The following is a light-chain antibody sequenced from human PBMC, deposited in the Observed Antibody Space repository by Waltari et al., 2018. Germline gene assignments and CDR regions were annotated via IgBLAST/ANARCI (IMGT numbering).Light chain of an antibody. Sequence: SYELTQPPSVSVSPGQTARIPCPGDNVGDKYACWYQQKPGQSPVLVIYQDSKRPSGIPERFSGSNSGNTATLTISGTQAMDEADYYCQAWDSSTANVVFGGGTKLTVL. CDR2: QDS. V-gene: IGLV3-1*01. CDR1: NVGDKY. J-gene: IGLJ2*01. CDR3: QAWDSSTANVV.